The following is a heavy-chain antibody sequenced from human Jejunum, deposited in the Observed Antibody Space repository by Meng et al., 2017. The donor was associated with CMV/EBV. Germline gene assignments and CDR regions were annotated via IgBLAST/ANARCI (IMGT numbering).Heavy chain of an antibody. Sequence: AASGFIFSGIGMHWVRQAPGRGLEWVAFIAIAGNDVYRDSVKGRFTISRDNSKNMLFLQMNSLRPEDTAVYYCARPTYYFYGMDVWGQGTTVTVSS. CDR3: ARPTYYFYGMDV. CDR2: IAIAGNDV. V-gene: IGHV3-30*03. CDR1: GFIFSGIG. J-gene: IGHJ6*02.